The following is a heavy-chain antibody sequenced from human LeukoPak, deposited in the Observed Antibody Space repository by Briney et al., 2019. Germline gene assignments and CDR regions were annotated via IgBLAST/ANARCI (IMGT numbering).Heavy chain of an antibody. Sequence: SETLSLTCTVSGGSISSYHWSWIRQPPGKGLEWIGYIYYSGSTNYNTSLKSRVTISVDTSKNQFSLKLSSVTAADTAVYYCARQSSRGYSYGRYAFDIWGQGTMVTVSS. CDR1: GGSISSYH. J-gene: IGHJ3*02. V-gene: IGHV4-59*08. D-gene: IGHD5-18*01. CDR3: ARQSSRGYSYGRYAFDI. CDR2: IYYSGST.